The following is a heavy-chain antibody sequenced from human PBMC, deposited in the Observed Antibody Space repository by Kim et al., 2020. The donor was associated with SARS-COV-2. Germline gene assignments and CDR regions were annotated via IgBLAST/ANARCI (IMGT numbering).Heavy chain of an antibody. D-gene: IGHD3-10*01. V-gene: IGHV1-8*01. CDR1: GYTFTSYD. J-gene: IGHJ6*02. Sequence: ASVKVSCKASGYTFTSYDINWVRQATGQGLEWMGWMNPNSGNRGYAQKFQGRVTMTRNTSISTAYMELSSLRSEDTAVYYCARALWFGELRNYYYYGMDVWGQGTTVTVSS. CDR3: ARALWFGELRNYYYYGMDV. CDR2: MNPNSGNR.